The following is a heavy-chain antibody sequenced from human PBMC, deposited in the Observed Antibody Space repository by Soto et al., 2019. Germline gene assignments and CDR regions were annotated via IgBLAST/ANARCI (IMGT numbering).Heavy chain of an antibody. CDR2: TYYRSKWYN. V-gene: IGHV6-1*01. D-gene: IGHD2-8*01. Sequence: PSQTLSLTCAISGDSVSSNSAAWNWIRQSPSRGLEWLGRTYYRSKWYNDYAVSVKSRITINPDTSKNQFSLQLNSVTPEDTAVYYCARVARYCTNGVCFFWFDPWGQGTLVTVSS. CDR3: ARVARYCTNGVCFFWFDP. J-gene: IGHJ5*02. CDR1: GDSVSSNSAA.